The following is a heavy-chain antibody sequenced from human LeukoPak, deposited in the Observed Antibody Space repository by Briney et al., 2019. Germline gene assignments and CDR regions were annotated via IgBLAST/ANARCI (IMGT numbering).Heavy chain of an antibody. D-gene: IGHD1-1*01. CDR2: IYYSGST. CDR1: GGSISSGGYY. CDR3: AREQLERNFDY. V-gene: IGHV4-31*03. Sequence: SQTLSLTCTVSGGSISSGGYYWSWIRQHPGKGLEWIGYIYYSGSTYYNPSLKIRLTISVYTSKNQSSLKLSSVAAADTAVYYCAREQLERNFDYWGQGTLVTVSS. J-gene: IGHJ4*02.